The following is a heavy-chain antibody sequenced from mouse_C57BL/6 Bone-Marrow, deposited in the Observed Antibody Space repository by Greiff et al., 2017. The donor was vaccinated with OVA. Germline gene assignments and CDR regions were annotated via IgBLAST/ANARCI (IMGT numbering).Heavy chain of an antibody. Sequence: EVKLVESGGDLVKPGGSLKLSCAASGFTFSSYGMSWVRQTPDKRLEWVATISSGGSYTYYPDSVKGRCTISRDNAKNTLYLQMSSLKSEDTAMYCCERQGGISCYFDYWGQGTTLTVSS. CDR2: ISSGGSYT. CDR3: ERQGGISCYFDY. J-gene: IGHJ2*01. V-gene: IGHV5-6*01. CDR1: GFTFSSYG.